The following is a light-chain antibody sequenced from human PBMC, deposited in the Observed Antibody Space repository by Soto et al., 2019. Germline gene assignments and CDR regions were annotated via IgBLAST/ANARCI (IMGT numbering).Light chain of an antibody. CDR2: EAS. CDR3: LQLSHYPFT. CDR1: QDIGYR. J-gene: IGKJ2*01. V-gene: IGKV1-17*01. Sequence: DVQMTQSPSSLSASVGDRVTITCRASQDIGYRLGWYQQKPGKVPKRLIYEASSLQGGVTSRFSGAGFGTDFTLTVSGLQPEVFATDSCLQLSHYPFTFGQGTKLDI.